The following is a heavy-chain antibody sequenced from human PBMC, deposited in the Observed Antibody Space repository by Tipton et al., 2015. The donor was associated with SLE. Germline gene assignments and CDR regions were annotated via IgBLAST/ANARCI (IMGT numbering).Heavy chain of an antibody. CDR1: GGSISSYY. CDR2: IYYSGST. CDR3: ARERFFARRGFDI. D-gene: IGHD3-10*01. Sequence: TLSLTCTVSGGSISSYYWSWIRQPPGKGLEWIGYIYYSGSTNYNPSLKSRVTISVDTSKTQFSLKLSSVTAADTAVYYCARERFFARRGFDIWGQGTMVTVSS. J-gene: IGHJ3*02. V-gene: IGHV4-59*01.